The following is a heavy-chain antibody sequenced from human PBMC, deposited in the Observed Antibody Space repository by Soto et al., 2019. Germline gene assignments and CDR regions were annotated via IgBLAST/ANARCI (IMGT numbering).Heavy chain of an antibody. CDR2: ISYDGSNE. Sequence: QVQLVESGGGVVQPGRSLRLSCAASGFSFSSYGLHWVRQAPGKGLEWVAAISYDGSNEYYADSVKGRFTISRDNSKNTLYLQMNSLRAEDTAVYYCAKATYSGSYFFDYWGQGTLVTVSS. CDR3: AKATYSGSYFFDY. D-gene: IGHD1-26*01. J-gene: IGHJ4*02. CDR1: GFSFSSYG. V-gene: IGHV3-30*18.